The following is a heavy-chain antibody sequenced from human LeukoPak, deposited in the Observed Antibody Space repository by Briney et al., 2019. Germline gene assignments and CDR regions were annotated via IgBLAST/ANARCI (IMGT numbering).Heavy chain of an antibody. Sequence: SGGSLRLSCAASGFTFSSYWMHWVRQAPGKGLVWVSRISSDGIGTSYADSVKGRFTISRDNAKNTLYLQMNSLRVEDTAVYYCARLPRAHWGQGTLVTVSS. CDR2: ISSDGIGT. J-gene: IGHJ4*02. CDR1: GFTFSSYW. CDR3: ARLPRAH. V-gene: IGHV3-74*01. D-gene: IGHD3-10*01.